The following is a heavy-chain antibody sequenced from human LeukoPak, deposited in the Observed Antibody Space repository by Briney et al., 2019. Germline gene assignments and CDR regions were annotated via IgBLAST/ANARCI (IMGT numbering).Heavy chain of an antibody. J-gene: IGHJ4*02. Sequence: PGGSPRLSCAASGFTFSSYAMSWVRQAPGKGLEWVSAISGSGGSTYYADSVKGRFTISRDNSKNTLYLQMNSLRAEDTAVCYCAKLSGDSSGYYYGGYFDYWGQGTLVTVSS. CDR1: GFTFSSYA. CDR2: ISGSGGST. D-gene: IGHD3-22*01. V-gene: IGHV3-23*01. CDR3: AKLSGDSSGYYYGGYFDY.